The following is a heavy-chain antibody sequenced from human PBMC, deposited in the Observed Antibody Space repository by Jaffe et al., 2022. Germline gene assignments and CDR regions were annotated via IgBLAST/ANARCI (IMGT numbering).Heavy chain of an antibody. Sequence: EVQLVESGGGLVQPGGSLRLSCAASGFTFSNYWMHWVRQAPGKGLVWVSFINPGSTTTTYADSVKGRFTISRDNAQNTLHLQMNSLRAEDTAVYFCVRGVGYCSSDTCEDYWGQGTLVTVSS. V-gene: IGHV3-74*01. CDR2: INPGSTTT. D-gene: IGHD2-15*01. J-gene: IGHJ4*02. CDR3: VRGVGYCSSDTCEDY. CDR1: GFTFSNYW.